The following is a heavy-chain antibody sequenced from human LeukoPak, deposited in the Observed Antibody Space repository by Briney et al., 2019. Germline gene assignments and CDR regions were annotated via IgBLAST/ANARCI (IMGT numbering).Heavy chain of an antibody. CDR1: AFTLSSYA. CDR2: ISTDGGSV. V-gene: IGHV3-23*01. D-gene: IGHD5-18*01. Sequence: PGGSLRLSCAASAFTLSSYAMTWVRQAPGKGLEWVSSISTDGGSVYYADSVKGRFTISRDNSKNTLYLQMSSLRAEDTAVYYCATAPCNYGYCFEYWGQGTLVTVSS. CDR3: ATAPCNYGYCFEY. J-gene: IGHJ4*02.